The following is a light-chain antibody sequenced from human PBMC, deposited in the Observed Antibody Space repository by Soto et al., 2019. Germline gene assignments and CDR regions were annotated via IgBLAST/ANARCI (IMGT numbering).Light chain of an antibody. Sequence: EIVMTQSPATLSVSPGERATLSCRASQSVSSNLAWYQQKPGQAPRLLIYGASTRATGIPARFSGSGSGTEFTLTINSLQSEDFAVYYCQQYNNWPDTFGQGAKLEIK. V-gene: IGKV3-15*01. CDR2: GAS. CDR3: QQYNNWPDT. CDR1: QSVSSN. J-gene: IGKJ2*01.